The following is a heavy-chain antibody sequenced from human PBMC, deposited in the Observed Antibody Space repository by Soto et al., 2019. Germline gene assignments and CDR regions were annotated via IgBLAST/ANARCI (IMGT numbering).Heavy chain of an antibody. Sequence: SVKVSCKASGYTFTSYGISWVRQAPGQGLEWMGWISAYNGNTNYAQKLQGRVTMTTDTSTSTAYMELRSLRSDDTAVYYCARDLPEMATNYYYYYGMDVWGQGTTVTVSS. D-gene: IGHD5-12*01. J-gene: IGHJ6*02. CDR3: ARDLPEMATNYYYYYGMDV. CDR2: ISAYNGNT. V-gene: IGHV1-18*01. CDR1: GYTFTSYG.